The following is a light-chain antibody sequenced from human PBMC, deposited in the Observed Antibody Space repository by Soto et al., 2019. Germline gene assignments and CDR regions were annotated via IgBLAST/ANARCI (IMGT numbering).Light chain of an antibody. J-gene: IGKJ1*01. Sequence: DIQMTQSPASLSASVGDRVTMTCRASQSISTHLNWYQQKPGKAPRVLIYGGSTLQSGVPSRFSGSGSGTDFTLAISGLQPADIATYYCQQSYSSPQTFGQGTKVDIK. CDR2: GGS. CDR1: QSISTH. CDR3: QQSYSSPQT. V-gene: IGKV1-39*01.